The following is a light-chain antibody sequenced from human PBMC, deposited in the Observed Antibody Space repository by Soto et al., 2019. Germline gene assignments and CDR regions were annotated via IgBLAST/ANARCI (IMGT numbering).Light chain of an antibody. CDR3: QQYNKWPRT. CDR1: QSISRY. Sequence: EVVLTQSPATLSLSLGERATLSCRASQSISRYLAWYQQQPGQAPRLLIYDASNRATGIPARFSGSGSGTNFTLTISSLEPEDFAVYFCQQYNKWPRTFGQGTKVDI. CDR2: DAS. J-gene: IGKJ1*01. V-gene: IGKV3-11*01.